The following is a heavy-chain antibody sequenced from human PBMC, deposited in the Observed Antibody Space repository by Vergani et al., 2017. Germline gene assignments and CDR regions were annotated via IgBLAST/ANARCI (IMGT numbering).Heavy chain of an antibody. D-gene: IGHD2-2*01. Sequence: QVQLVQSGAEVKKPGSSVKVSCKASGGTFSSYAISWVRQAPGQGLEWMGGIIPIFGTANYAQKFQGRVTITADESTSTAYMELSSLRSEDTAVYYCARDPRTGYCSSTSCYDYFDYWGQGTLVTVSS. V-gene: IGHV1-69*01. CDR1: GGTFSSYA. CDR2: IIPIFGTA. J-gene: IGHJ4*02. CDR3: ARDPRTGYCSSTSCYDYFDY.